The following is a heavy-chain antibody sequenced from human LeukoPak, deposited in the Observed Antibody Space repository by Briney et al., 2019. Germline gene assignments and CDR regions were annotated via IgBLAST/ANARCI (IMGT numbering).Heavy chain of an antibody. CDR3: ARGGYCSRSSCYGGGFDP. Sequence: SETLSLTCAVYGGSFSGYYWSWIRQPPGKGLEWVGEINHTGSTSYNPSLKSRVTIPVDTSKNQFSLKLSSVTAADTAVYYCARGGYCSRSSCYGGGFDPWGQGALVTVSS. CDR1: GGSFSGYY. V-gene: IGHV4-34*01. CDR2: INHTGST. D-gene: IGHD2-2*01. J-gene: IGHJ5*02.